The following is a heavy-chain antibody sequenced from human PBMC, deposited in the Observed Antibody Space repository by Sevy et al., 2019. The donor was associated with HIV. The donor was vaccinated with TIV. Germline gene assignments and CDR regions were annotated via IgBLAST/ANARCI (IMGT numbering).Heavy chain of an antibody. CDR3: AKDVSNYYDSSGYWTSFDY. Sequence: GGSLRLSCAASGFTFDDYAMHWVRQAPGKGLEWVSGISWNSGSIGYADSVKGRFTISRDNAKNSLYLQMNSLRAEDTALYYCAKDVSNYYDSSGYWTSFDYWGQGTLVTVSS. J-gene: IGHJ4*02. V-gene: IGHV3-9*01. D-gene: IGHD3-22*01. CDR1: GFTFDDYA. CDR2: ISWNSGSI.